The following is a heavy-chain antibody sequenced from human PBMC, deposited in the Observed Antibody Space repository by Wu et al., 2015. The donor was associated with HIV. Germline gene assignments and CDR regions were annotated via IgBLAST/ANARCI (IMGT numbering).Heavy chain of an antibody. CDR1: GYTFTAYY. CDR2: INPNSGDT. V-gene: IGHV1-2*02. D-gene: IGHD3-16*02. J-gene: IGHJ2*01. Sequence: QVQLVQSGAEVKKPGASVKVSCKASGYTFTAYYMHWVRQAPGQGLEWMGWINPNSGDTNYAQKFQDRVTMTRDTSISTAYMELSRLRSDDTAVYYCARYIGYCYFDFWGRGTLVTVSS. CDR3: ARYIGYCYFDF.